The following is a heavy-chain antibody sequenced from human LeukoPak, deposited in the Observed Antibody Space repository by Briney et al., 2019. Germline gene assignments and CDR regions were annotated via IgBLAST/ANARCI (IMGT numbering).Heavy chain of an antibody. V-gene: IGHV5-51*01. D-gene: IGHD4-17*01. Sequence: GESLKISCKCSGYSFTSYWIGWVRQMPGKGLEWIGIIYPGDSDTTSSPSLQGQVTISADKSISTAYLQWNSLKASDTAMYFCARLKAGSRIRSPRDYWGPGTLVTVSS. CDR1: GYSFTSYW. CDR3: ARLKAGSRIRSPRDY. J-gene: IGHJ4*02. CDR2: IYPGDSDT.